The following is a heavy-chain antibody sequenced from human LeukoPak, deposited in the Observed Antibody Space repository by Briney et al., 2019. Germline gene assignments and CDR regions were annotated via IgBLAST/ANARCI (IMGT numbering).Heavy chain of an antibody. CDR1: GFIFSHYT. V-gene: IGHV3-23*01. D-gene: IGHD3-10*01. CDR2: INGSGDAT. CDR3: AKSDCGSDGCKLLNY. Sequence: GGSLRLSCAVSGFIFSHYTMTWVRQAPGKGLEWVSSINGSGDATLYADSVMGRFTISRDNAKNTVSLQMNNLRAEDTAVYYCAKSDCGSDGCKLLNYWGQGTLVTASS. J-gene: IGHJ4*02.